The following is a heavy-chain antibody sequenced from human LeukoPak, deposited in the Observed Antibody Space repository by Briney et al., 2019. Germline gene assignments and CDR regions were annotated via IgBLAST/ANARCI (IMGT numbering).Heavy chain of an antibody. D-gene: IGHD1-26*01. CDR2: IYYSGST. CDR1: GGSISSSSYY. CDR3: ARVTPRGSYPLGY. J-gene: IGHJ4*02. V-gene: IGHV4-39*07. Sequence: SETLSLTCTVSGGSISSSSYYWGWICQPPGKGLEWIGSIYYSGSTYYNPSLKSRVTISVDTSKNQFSLKLSSVTAADTAVYYCARVTPRGSYPLGYWGQGTLVTVSS.